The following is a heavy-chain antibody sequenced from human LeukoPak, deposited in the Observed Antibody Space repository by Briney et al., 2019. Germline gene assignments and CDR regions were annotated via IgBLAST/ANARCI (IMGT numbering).Heavy chain of an antibody. Sequence: SVKVSCKASGGTFSSYAISWVRQAPGQGLEWMGRIIPILGIANYAQKFQGRVTITADKPTSTAYMELSSLRSEDTAVYYCAREVVTTNRNWFDPWGQGTLVTVSS. J-gene: IGHJ5*02. CDR3: AREVVTTNRNWFDP. V-gene: IGHV1-69*04. D-gene: IGHD4-11*01. CDR1: GGTFSSYA. CDR2: IIPILGIA.